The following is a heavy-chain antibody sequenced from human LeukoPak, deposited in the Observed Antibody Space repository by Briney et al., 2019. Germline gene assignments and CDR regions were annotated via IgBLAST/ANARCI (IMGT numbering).Heavy chain of an antibody. CDR2: IYYSGST. D-gene: IGHD3-9*01. CDR3: ARAPLGLRYFDPTTKLYYFDY. J-gene: IGHJ4*02. Sequence: SETLSLTCTVSGGSISSYYWSWIRQPPGKGLEWIGYIYYSGSTYYNPSLKSRVTISVDTSKNQFSLKLSSVTAADTAVYYCARAPLGLRYFDPTTKLYYFDYWGQGTLVTVSS. V-gene: IGHV4-59*08. CDR1: GGSISSYY.